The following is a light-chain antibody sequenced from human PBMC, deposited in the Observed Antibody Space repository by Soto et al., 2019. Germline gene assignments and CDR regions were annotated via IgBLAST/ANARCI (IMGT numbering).Light chain of an antibody. V-gene: IGKV4-1*01. Sequence: DIVMTQSPDSLAVSLGERATINCRSSRSVLFTSNDKSFVAWYQQKPGQPPKLLIYWASTRESGVPDRFSGSGSGTDFTLTISSLQAEDVAVYYCQQYYSTPRTFGPGTKVDIK. J-gene: IGKJ3*01. CDR2: WAS. CDR1: RSVLFTSNDKSF. CDR3: QQYYSTPRT.